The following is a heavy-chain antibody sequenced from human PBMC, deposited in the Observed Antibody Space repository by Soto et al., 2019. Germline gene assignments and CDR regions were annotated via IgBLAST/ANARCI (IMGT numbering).Heavy chain of an antibody. CDR3: ARYSPPKKSFDSNPGWLDP. Sequence: SETLSLTCTVSGGSMNSYYWTWVRQPPGKGLEWIGYVYDSGTSKYNASLESRITMSLDKSRNQFSLSLSYVTAADTAVYFCARYSPPKKSFDSNPGWLDPWGQGTQVT. D-gene: IGHD2-21*01. V-gene: IGHV4-59*01. J-gene: IGHJ5*02. CDR1: GGSMNSYY. CDR2: VYDSGTS.